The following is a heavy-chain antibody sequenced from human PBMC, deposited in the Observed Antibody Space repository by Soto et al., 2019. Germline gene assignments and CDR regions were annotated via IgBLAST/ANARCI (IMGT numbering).Heavy chain of an antibody. J-gene: IGHJ6*02. CDR1: GFTFSSYD. Sequence: PGGSLRLSCAASGFTFSSYDMHWVRQATGKGLEWVSAIGTAGDTYYPDSVKGRFTISRDNSKNTLYLQMNSLRAEDTAVYYCAKDRTSRGYGSGSYRLGGYYGMDVWGQGTTVTVSS. D-gene: IGHD3-10*01. CDR2: IGTAGDT. CDR3: AKDRTSRGYGSGSYRLGGYYGMDV. V-gene: IGHV3-13*01.